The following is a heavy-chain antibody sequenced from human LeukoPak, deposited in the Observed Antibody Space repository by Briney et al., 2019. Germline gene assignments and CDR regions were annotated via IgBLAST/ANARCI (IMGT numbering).Heavy chain of an antibody. CDR2: IFYGGSS. Sequence: SETLSLTCTVSGDSIYNSDYYWGWIRRPPGKGLEWIGSIFYGGSSYYNPSLESRVTISIASSKSQFSLNLRFVTAADAAVYYCARFGPRIGTGASFGFESWGQGTLVLVSS. D-gene: IGHD3-10*01. J-gene: IGHJ4*02. CDR1: GDSIYNSDYY. V-gene: IGHV4-39*07. CDR3: ARFGPRIGTGASFGFES.